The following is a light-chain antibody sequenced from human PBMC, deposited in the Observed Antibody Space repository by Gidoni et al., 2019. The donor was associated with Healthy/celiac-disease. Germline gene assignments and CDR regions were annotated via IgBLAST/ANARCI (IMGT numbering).Light chain of an antibody. Sequence: IQLTQSPSSLSASVGDRVTITCQASQDISNYLNWYQQKPGKAPKLLIYDASNLETGVPSRFSGSGYGTDFTFTISSLQPEDIETYYCQQYDNLLTFGPGTKVDIK. V-gene: IGKV1-33*01. CDR2: DAS. CDR3: QQYDNLLT. CDR1: QDISNY. J-gene: IGKJ3*01.